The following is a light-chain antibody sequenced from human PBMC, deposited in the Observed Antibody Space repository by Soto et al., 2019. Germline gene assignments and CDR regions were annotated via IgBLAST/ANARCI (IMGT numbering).Light chain of an antibody. CDR1: SSDVGFYKY. CDR2: EVS. J-gene: IGLJ1*01. CDR3: SSFTSTSTLV. V-gene: IGLV2-14*01. Sequence: QSVLTQPASVSGSPGQSITISCTGTSSDVGFYKYVSWYQQHPGKAPKLMIYEVSNRPSGVSNRFSGSKSGNTASLTISGLQAEDETDYYCSSFTSTSTLVFGTGTKVTVL.